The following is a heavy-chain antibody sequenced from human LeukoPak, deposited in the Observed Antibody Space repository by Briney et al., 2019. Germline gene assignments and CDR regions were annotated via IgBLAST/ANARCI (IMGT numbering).Heavy chain of an antibody. CDR3: ARNSESLTHPKY. D-gene: IGHD1-14*01. Sequence: GGSLRLSCAASGFTLGVYWMTWVRQAPGKGLEWVANINQDGSEKHYLDSVKSRFTISRDNPRNSLSLQMSSLRAEDTAIYYCARNSESLTHPKYWGQGTLVTVSS. CDR1: GFTLGVYW. V-gene: IGHV3-7*01. J-gene: IGHJ4*02. CDR2: INQDGSEK.